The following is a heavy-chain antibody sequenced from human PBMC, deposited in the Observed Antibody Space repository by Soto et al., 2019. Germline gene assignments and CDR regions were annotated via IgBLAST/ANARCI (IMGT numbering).Heavy chain of an antibody. CDR1: GGTFSSYA. D-gene: IGHD3-22*01. CDR2: IIPIFGTA. V-gene: IGHV1-69*13. Sequence: SVKVSCKASGGTFSSYAISWVRQAPGQGLEWVGGIIPIFGTANYAQKFQGRVTITADESTSTAYMELSSLRSEDTAVYYCARAPGNYYDSSGYYFDYWGQGTLVTVSS. J-gene: IGHJ4*02. CDR3: ARAPGNYYDSSGYYFDY.